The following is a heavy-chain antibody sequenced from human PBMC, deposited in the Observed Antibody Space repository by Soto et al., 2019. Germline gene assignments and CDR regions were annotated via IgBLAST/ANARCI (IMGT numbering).Heavy chain of an antibody. CDR2: IGTDGNT. CDR3: VRKYPGSRRFDY. J-gene: IGHJ4*01. D-gene: IGHD2-2*01. V-gene: IGHV3-23*01. CDR1: GFTFNSYS. Sequence: PGGSLRLSGAASGFTFNSYSMNWVRQAPWKGLAWVSAIGTDGNTYYANSVKGRFTISRDNSRTTLYLQLNSLRVEDTALYYCVRKYPGSRRFDYCGQGTLVTVSS.